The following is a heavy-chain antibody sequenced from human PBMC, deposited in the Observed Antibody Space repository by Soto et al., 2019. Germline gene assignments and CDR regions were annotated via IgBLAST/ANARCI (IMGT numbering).Heavy chain of an antibody. J-gene: IGHJ3*02. D-gene: IGHD5-12*01. CDR1: GFTFSSYG. CDR2: ISYDGSNK. CDR3: AKDRASQDIVATTDAFDI. V-gene: IGHV3-30*18. Sequence: PGGSLRLSCAASGFTFSSYGMHWVRQAPGKGLEWVAVISYDGSNKYYADSVKGRFTISRDNSKNTLYLQMNSLRAEDTAVYYFAKDRASQDIVATTDAFDIWGQGTMVTVSS.